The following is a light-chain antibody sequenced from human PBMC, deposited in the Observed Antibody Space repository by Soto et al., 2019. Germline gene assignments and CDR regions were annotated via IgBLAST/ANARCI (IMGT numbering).Light chain of an antibody. V-gene: IGKV4-1*01. J-gene: IGKJ3*01. CDR1: QSVLYNSNNMNY. CDR3: QQYYSTPFT. CDR2: WAS. Sequence: DIVMTQSPDSLAVSLGERATINCKSSQSVLYNSNNMNYLAWYQQKAGQPPKLLIYWASTRESGVLDRFSGSGSGSDFTLTVSSLQAEDVAVYYCQQYYSTPFTFGPGTKVEIK.